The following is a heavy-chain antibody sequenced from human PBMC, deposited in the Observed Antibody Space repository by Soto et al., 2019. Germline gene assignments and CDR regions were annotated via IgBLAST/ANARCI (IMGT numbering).Heavy chain of an antibody. CDR2: INSDGSST. CDR3: ARDETQTFRSFVHYYGVDF. J-gene: IGHJ6*02. V-gene: IGHV3-74*01. Sequence: GGSLRLSCAASGFTFRSYWMHWVRQAPGKGLVWVSRINSDGSSTNYADSVKGRFTISRDNAKNTLYLQMNSLRTEDTAVYYCARDETQTFRSFVHYYGVDFWGQRTTVTVSS. CDR1: GFTFRSYW. D-gene: IGHD3-10*01.